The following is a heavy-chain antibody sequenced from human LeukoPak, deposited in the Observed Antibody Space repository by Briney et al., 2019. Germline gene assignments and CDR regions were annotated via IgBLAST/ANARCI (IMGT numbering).Heavy chain of an antibody. CDR1: GGTFSSCA. V-gene: IGHV1-69*04. J-gene: IGHJ5*02. D-gene: IGHD2-15*01. Sequence: GSSVKVPCKASGGTFSSCAISWVRQAPGQGLEWMGRIIPSLDVANYAQKFQGRVTITAYKSTSTVYMELSSLKSEDTAVYYCVYCSGGSCFASNWFDPWGQGTLVTVSS. CDR3: VYCSGGSCFASNWFDP. CDR2: IIPSLDVA.